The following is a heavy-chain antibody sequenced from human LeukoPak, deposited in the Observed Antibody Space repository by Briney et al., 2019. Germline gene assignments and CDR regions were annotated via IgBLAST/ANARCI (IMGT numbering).Heavy chain of an antibody. V-gene: IGHV4-34*01. CDR2: INHSGST. CDR3: ARVNGSGSHFDY. J-gene: IGHJ4*02. CDR1: GGSFNGYY. D-gene: IGHD1-26*01. Sequence: SETLSLTCAVYGGSFNGYYWSWIRQPPGKGLEWIGEINHSGSTNYNPSLKSRVTISVDTSKNQFSLKLSSVTAAGTAVYYCARVNGSGSHFDYWGQGTLVTVSS.